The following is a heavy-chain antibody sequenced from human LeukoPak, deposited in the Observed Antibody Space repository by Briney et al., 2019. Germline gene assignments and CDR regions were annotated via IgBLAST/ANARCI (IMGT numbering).Heavy chain of an antibody. D-gene: IGHD2-8*01. Sequence: ASVKVSCRASGYTFTSYGISWVRQAPGQGLEWTGWISAYNGNTNYAQKLQGRVTMTTDTSTSTAYMELRSLRSDDTAVYYCARDTSIMVYGTWDYWGQGTLVTVSS. CDR3: ARDTSIMVYGTWDY. CDR2: ISAYNGNT. CDR1: GYTFTSYG. J-gene: IGHJ4*02. V-gene: IGHV1-18*01.